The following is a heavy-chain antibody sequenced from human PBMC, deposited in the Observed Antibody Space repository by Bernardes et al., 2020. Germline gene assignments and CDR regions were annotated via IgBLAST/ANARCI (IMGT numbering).Heavy chain of an antibody. D-gene: IGHD4-17*01. CDR2: TSGSGGTT. Sequence: GGSLRLSCAASGFTFSSQAMTWVRQAPGKGLEWVSSTSGSGGTTSYADSVQGRFTISRDNSRNTLYLQMNSLRAEDTATYHCARIRTTVTTKSLDYWGQGTTVTVSS. CDR1: GFTFSSQA. CDR3: ARIRTTVTTKSLDY. V-gene: IGHV3-23*01. J-gene: IGHJ4*02.